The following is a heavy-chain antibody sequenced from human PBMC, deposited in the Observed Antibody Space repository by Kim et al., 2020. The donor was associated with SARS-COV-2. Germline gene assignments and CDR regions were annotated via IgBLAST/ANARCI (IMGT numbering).Heavy chain of an antibody. CDR3: ARECVEYSSCGAYYFDY. CDR2: ICTSGRT. J-gene: IGHJ4*02. CDR1: GGSISNYY. D-gene: IGHD6-13*01. Sequence: SETLSLTCTVSGGSISNYYWNWIRQPAGKGLEWIGRICTSGRTNYNPSLKSRVTMSLDTSSNQSSLLLSSVTAADTAVYYCARECVEYSSCGAYYFDYWGQGTLVTVSS. V-gene: IGHV4-4*07.